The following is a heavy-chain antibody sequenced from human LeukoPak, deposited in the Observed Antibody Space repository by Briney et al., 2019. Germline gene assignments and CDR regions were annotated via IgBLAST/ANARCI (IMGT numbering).Heavy chain of an antibody. CDR2: IWYDGSNK. J-gene: IGHJ4*02. CDR3: ARQSGYDTQALGY. CDR1: GFTFSSYG. D-gene: IGHD5-12*01. V-gene: IGHV3-33*01. Sequence: GGSLRLSCAASGFTFSSYGMHWVRQAPGKGLEWVAVIWYDGSNKYYADSVKGRFTISRDKNTLYLQMNSLRAEDTAVYYCARQSGYDTQALGYWGQGTLVTVSS.